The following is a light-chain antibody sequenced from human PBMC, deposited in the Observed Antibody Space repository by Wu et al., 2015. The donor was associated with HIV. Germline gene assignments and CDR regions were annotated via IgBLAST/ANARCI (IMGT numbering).Light chain of an antibody. J-gene: IGKJ1*01. CDR1: QSVSSNY. CDR3: QQYGNSFWT. V-gene: IGKV3-20*01. Sequence: EIVLTQSPGTLCLSPGERATLSCRASQSVSSNYLAWYQQKPGQAPRLLIYGASTRATAIPDRFSGSGSGTDFTLTISRLEPEDFAVYFCQQYGNSFWTFGQGTKVEIK. CDR2: GAS.